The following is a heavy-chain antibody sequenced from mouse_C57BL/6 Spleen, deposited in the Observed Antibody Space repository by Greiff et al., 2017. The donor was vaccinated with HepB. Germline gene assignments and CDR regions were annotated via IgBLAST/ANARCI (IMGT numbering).Heavy chain of an antibody. Sequence: QLQESGPELVKPGASVKISCKASGYAFSSSWMNWVKQRPGKGLEWIGRIYPGDGDTNYNGKFKGKATLTADKSSSTAYMQLSSLTSEDSAVYFCARSQSNYDYWGQGTTLTVSS. V-gene: IGHV1-82*01. D-gene: IGHD2-5*01. CDR2: IYPGDGDT. J-gene: IGHJ2*01. CDR3: ARSQSNYDY. CDR1: GYAFSSSW.